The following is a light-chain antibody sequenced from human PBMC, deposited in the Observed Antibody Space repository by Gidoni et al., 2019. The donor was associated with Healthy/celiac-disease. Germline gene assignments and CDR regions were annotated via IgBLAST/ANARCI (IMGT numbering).Light chain of an antibody. Sequence: DIVMTQSPLSLPVTPGEPASISCRSSQSLLHSNGYNYLDWNLQKPGQSPQLLIYLGSNRASGVPDRFSGSGSGTDFKLKISRVEAEDVGVYYCMQALQTPRTFGQGTKVEIK. CDR1: QSLLHSNGYNY. J-gene: IGKJ1*01. V-gene: IGKV2-28*01. CDR3: MQALQTPRT. CDR2: LGS.